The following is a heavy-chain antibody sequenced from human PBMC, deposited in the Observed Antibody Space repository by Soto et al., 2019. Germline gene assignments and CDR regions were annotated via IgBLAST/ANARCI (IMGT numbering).Heavy chain of an antibody. CDR3: ARDEGGSGYQLDS. CDR2: IIPMFGTA. V-gene: IGHV1-69*06. J-gene: IGHJ5*01. Sequence: QVQLVQSGAEVKKPGSSVKFSCKASGGTFSTYATSWVRQAPGQGLEWMGMIIPMFGTANYAQKFQGRVTITADKSTSTAYMELSSLRSEDTAVYYCARDEGGSGYQLDSWGQGTLVTVSS. CDR1: GGTFSTYA. D-gene: IGHD3-22*01.